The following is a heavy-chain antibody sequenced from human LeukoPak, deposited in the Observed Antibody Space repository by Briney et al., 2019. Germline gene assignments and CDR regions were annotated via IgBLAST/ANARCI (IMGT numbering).Heavy chain of an antibody. D-gene: IGHD3-9*01. J-gene: IGHJ6*02. V-gene: IGHV1-69*04. CDR2: IIPILGIA. Sequence: ASVKVSCKASGGTFSSYAISWVRQAPGQGLEWMGRIIPILGIANYAQKFQGRVTITADKSTSTAYMELSSLRSEDTAVYYCARDHDRVQYYYYYYGMDVWGQGTTVTVSS. CDR3: ARDHDRVQYYYYYYGMDV. CDR1: GGTFSSYA.